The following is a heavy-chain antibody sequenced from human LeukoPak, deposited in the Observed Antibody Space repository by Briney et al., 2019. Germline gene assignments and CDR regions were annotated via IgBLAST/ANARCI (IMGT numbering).Heavy chain of an antibody. CDR3: ARGLTTVAMYNWFDP. Sequence: SETLSLTCAVYGGSFSGYYWSWIRXXXXXXXXXXXEINHSDTNYNPSLKSRVTISVDTSKNQFSLKLSSVTAADTAVYYCARGLTTVAMYNWFDPWGQGTLVTVSS. CDR2: INHSDT. D-gene: IGHD4-23*01. V-gene: IGHV4-34*01. J-gene: IGHJ5*02. CDR1: GGSFSGYY.